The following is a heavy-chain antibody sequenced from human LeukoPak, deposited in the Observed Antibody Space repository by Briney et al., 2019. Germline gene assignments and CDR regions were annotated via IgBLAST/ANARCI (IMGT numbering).Heavy chain of an antibody. CDR3: ARVDRVGASRGCDY. V-gene: IGHV1-2*06. D-gene: IGHD1-26*01. CDR2: INPNSGGT. Sequence: GASVKVSCKASGYTFTGYYMHWVRQAPGQGLEWMGRINPNSGGTNYAQKFQGRVTMTRDASISTAYMELSRLRSDDTAVYYCARVDRVGASRGCDYWGQGTLVTVSS. CDR1: GYTFTGYY. J-gene: IGHJ4*02.